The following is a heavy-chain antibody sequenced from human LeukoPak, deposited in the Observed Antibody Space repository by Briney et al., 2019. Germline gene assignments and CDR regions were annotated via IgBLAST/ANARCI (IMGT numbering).Heavy chain of an antibody. D-gene: IGHD4-17*01. CDR3: ARDLDYVGAFDI. CDR2: ISSSSSYI. Sequence: GGSLRLSRAASGFTFSSYSMNWVRQAPGKGLEWVSSISSSSSYIYYADSVKGRFTISRDNAKNSLYLQMNSLRAEDTAVYYCARDLDYVGAFDIWGQGTMVTVSS. CDR1: GFTFSSYS. J-gene: IGHJ3*02. V-gene: IGHV3-21*01.